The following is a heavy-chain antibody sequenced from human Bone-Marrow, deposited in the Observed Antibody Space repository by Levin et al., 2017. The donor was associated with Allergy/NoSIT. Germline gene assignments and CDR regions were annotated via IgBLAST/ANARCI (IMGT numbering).Heavy chain of an antibody. J-gene: IGHJ3*02. CDR3: AGLSSMFGVVSHAFDI. CDR1: GGSITSGAYH. Sequence: SETLSLTCTVSGGSITSGAYHWSWIRQHPGKGLEWIGHIYYSGTTYYNLSLKSRVSMSVETSKNQFSLKLSSVTAADTAVYYCAGLSSMFGVVSHAFDIWGRGTMVTVSS. CDR2: IYYSGTT. V-gene: IGHV4-31*03. D-gene: IGHD3-3*01.